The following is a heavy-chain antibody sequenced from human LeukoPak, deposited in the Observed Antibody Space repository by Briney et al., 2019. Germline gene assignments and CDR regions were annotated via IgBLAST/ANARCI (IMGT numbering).Heavy chain of an antibody. V-gene: IGHV1-2*06. CDR1: GYTFTGYY. Sequence: ASVKVSCKAFGYTFTGYYMHWVRQAPGQGLKWMGRINPNSGGTNYAKKFQGRVTMTRDTSISTAYMELSRLRSDDTAVYYCARDKGWHEFDYWGQGTLVTVSS. D-gene: IGHD6-19*01. CDR2: INPNSGGT. J-gene: IGHJ4*02. CDR3: ARDKGWHEFDY.